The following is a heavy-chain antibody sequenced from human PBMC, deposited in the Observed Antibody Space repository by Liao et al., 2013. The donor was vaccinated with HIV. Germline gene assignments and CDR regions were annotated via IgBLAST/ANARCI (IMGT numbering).Heavy chain of an antibody. Sequence: QVPLQESGPGLVKPSETLSLTCSVSGGSMNGNYWSWIRQTPGKGLEWIGYIYYSGRTKYNVSLRSRVSISIDTSRNQFSLKVTSVTAADTAVYYCARDNIAAAGIDYWGQGTLVTVSS. J-gene: IGHJ4*02. V-gene: IGHV4-59*01. CDR3: ARDNIAAAGIDY. CDR1: GGSMNGNY. CDR2: IYYSGRT. D-gene: IGHD6-13*01.